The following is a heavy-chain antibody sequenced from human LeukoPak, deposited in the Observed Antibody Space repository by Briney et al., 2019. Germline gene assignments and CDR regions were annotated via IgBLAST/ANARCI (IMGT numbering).Heavy chain of an antibody. CDR2: IYHSGST. D-gene: IGHD5-18*01. Sequence: PSGTLSLTCAVSGGSISNSNWWSWVRQPPGKGLKWIGEIYHSGSTNYNPSLKSRVTISVDKSKNQFSLKLSSVTAADTAVYYCARRRTTAMVTKAYYFDYWGQGTLVTVSS. V-gene: IGHV4-4*02. CDR1: GGSISNSNW. CDR3: ARRRTTAMVTKAYYFDY. J-gene: IGHJ4*02.